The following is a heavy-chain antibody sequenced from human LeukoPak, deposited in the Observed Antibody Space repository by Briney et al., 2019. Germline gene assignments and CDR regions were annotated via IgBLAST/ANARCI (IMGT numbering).Heavy chain of an antibody. Sequence: PGGSLRLSCAASGLTFSTYSMTWVRQAPGKELEWVSSISGSSNYIHYADSVRGRFTISRDNAKTSLYLQMNSLRAEDTAVYYCARDRNCTGGSCHENLDYWGQGTLVTVSS. CDR2: ISGSSNYI. CDR1: GLTFSTYS. D-gene: IGHD2-15*01. CDR3: ARDRNCTGGSCHENLDY. J-gene: IGHJ4*02. V-gene: IGHV3-21*01.